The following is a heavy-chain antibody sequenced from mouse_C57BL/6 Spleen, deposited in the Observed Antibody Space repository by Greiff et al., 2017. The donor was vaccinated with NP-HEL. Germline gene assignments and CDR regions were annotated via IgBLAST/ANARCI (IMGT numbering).Heavy chain of an antibody. CDR2: IYPGSGST. V-gene: IGHV1-55*01. Sequence: QVQLQQPGAELVKPGASVKMSCKASGYTFTSYWITWVKQRPGQGLEWIGDIYPGSGSTNYNEKFKSKATLTVDTSSSTAYMQLSSMTSEDSAVYYYARLRIPYDYADPFDYWGQGTTLTVSS. J-gene: IGHJ2*01. CDR3: ARLRIPYDYADPFDY. D-gene: IGHD2-4*01. CDR1: GYTFTSYW.